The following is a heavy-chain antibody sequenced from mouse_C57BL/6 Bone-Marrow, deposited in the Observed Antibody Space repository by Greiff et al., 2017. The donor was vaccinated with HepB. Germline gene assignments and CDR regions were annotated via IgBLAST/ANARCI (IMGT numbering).Heavy chain of an antibody. CDR2: IDPETGGT. V-gene: IGHV1-15*01. CDR3: TRGNWDEIDY. J-gene: IGHJ2*01. Sequence: QVQLKQSGAELVRPGASVTLSCKASGYTFTDYEMHWVKQTPVHGLEWIGAIDPETGGTAYNQKFKGKAILTADKSSSTAYMELRSLTSEDSAVYYCTRGNWDEIDYWGQGTTLTVSS. CDR1: GYTFTDYE. D-gene: IGHD4-1*01.